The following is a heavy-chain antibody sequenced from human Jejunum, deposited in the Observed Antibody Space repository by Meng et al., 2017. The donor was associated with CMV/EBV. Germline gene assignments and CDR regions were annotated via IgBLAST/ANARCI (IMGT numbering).Heavy chain of an antibody. Sequence: SGFTFSSYWMHWARQVPGKGLVWVARINGDGSTTNYADSVKGRFTISRDNAKNTLYLQMNSPRAKDTAVYYCVRDLISGVVPLGYWGQGTLVTVSS. CDR2: INGDGSTT. D-gene: IGHD3-3*01. V-gene: IGHV3-74*01. J-gene: IGHJ4*02. CDR1: GFTFSSYW. CDR3: VRDLISGVVPLGY.